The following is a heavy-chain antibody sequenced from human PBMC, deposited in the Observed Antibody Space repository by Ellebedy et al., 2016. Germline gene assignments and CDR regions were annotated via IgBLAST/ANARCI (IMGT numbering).Heavy chain of an antibody. CDR3: AREFRSSTSPLWDYYYMDV. J-gene: IGHJ6*03. V-gene: IGHV1-18*01. Sequence: ASVKVSXKASSYTFTSYGISWVRQAPGQGLEWMGWISAYNGNTNYAQKLQGRVTMTTDTSTSTAYMELRSLRSDDTAVYYCAREFRSSTSPLWDYYYMDVWGKGTTVTVSS. CDR1: SYTFTSYG. D-gene: IGHD2-2*01. CDR2: ISAYNGNT.